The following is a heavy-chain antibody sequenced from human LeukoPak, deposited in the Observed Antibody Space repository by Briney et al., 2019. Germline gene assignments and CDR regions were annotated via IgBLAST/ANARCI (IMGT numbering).Heavy chain of an antibody. CDR2: IIPIFGTA. V-gene: IGHV1-69*13. CDR3: ARDRRNTYYYDSRRAAGDAFDI. CDR1: GGTFSSYA. D-gene: IGHD3-22*01. J-gene: IGHJ3*02. Sequence: GASVKVSCKASGGTFSSYAISWVRQAPGQGLEWMGGIIPIFGTANYAQKSQGRVTITADESTSTAYMELSSLRSEDTAVYYCARDRRNTYYYDSRRAAGDAFDIWGQGTMVTVSS.